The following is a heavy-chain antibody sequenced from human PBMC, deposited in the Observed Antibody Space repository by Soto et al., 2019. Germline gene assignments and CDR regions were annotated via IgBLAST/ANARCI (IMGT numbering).Heavy chain of an antibody. Sequence: EVQLVESGGGLVKPGGSLRLSCAASGFTFSSYSMNWVRQAPGKGLEWVSSISSSSSYIYYADSVKGRFTISRDNAKNSLYLQMNSLRAEDTAVYYCARSHDYGAYSVGYYYYMDVWGKGTTVTVSS. CDR2: ISSSSSYI. CDR3: ARSHDYGAYSVGYYYYMDV. J-gene: IGHJ6*03. D-gene: IGHD4-17*01. V-gene: IGHV3-21*01. CDR1: GFTFSSYS.